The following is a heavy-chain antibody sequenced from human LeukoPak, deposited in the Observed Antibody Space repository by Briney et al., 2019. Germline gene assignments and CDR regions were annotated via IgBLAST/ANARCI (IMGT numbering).Heavy chain of an antibody. J-gene: IGHJ4*02. Sequence: RASVKVSCKASGYTFTSYGISWVRQAPGQGLEWMGWISAYNGNTNYAQKLQGRVTMTTDTSTSTAYMELRSLRSDDTAVYYCARDDPVVTMVRGSDYWGQGTLVTVSS. CDR2: ISAYNGNT. V-gene: IGHV1-18*01. D-gene: IGHD3-10*01. CDR1: GYTFTSYG. CDR3: ARDDPVVTMVRGSDY.